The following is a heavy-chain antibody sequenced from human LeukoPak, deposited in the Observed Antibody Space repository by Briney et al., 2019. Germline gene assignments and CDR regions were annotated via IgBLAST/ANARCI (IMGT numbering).Heavy chain of an antibody. Sequence: SETLSLTCAVYGGSFSGYYWSWIRQPPGKGLEWIGEINHSGSTNYNPSLKSRVTISVDTSKNQFSLKLSSVTAADTAVYYCARDVEEKYVKEFDYWGQGTLVTVSS. J-gene: IGHJ4*02. D-gene: IGHD3-10*02. V-gene: IGHV4-34*01. CDR2: INHSGST. CDR1: GGSFSGYY. CDR3: ARDVEEKYVKEFDY.